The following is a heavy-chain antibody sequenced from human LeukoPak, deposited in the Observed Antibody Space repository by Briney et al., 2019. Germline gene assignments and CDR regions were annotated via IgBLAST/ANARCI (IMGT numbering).Heavy chain of an antibody. Sequence: SQALSLTCTVSGGSISSGGYYWRWIRQHPGKGLEWIGYIYYSGSTYYNPSLKSRVTISVDTSKNQFSLKLSSVTAADTAVYYCAVAAAGLFDYWGQGTLVTVSS. CDR3: AVAAAGLFDY. CDR2: IYYSGST. CDR1: GGSISSGGYY. V-gene: IGHV4-31*03. D-gene: IGHD6-13*01. J-gene: IGHJ4*02.